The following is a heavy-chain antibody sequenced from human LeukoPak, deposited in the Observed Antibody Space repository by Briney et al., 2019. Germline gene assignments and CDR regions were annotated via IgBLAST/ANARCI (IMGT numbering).Heavy chain of an antibody. CDR3: ARDLASESGFDY. D-gene: IGHD2-15*01. CDR2: IYYSGST. CDR1: GGSISSYY. Sequence: PSETLSLTCIVSGGSISSYYWTWIRQPPGKGLEWIGYIYYSGSTNYNPSLKSRVTISVDTSKNQFSLKLSSVTAADTAVYYRARDLASESGFDYWGQGTLVTVSS. V-gene: IGHV4-59*01. J-gene: IGHJ4*02.